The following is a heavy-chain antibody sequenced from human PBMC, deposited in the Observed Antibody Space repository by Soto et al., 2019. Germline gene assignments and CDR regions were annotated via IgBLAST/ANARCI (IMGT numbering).Heavy chain of an antibody. J-gene: IGHJ4*02. CDR3: ARDDEGWSDCDLGY. CDR1: GYTFTSYD. CDR2: MNPNSGNT. V-gene: IGHV1-8*01. D-gene: IGHD2-21*01. Sequence: SVKFSCKASGYTFTSYDINCVRQATGQGLEWMGWMNPNSGNTGYAQKFQGRVTMTRNTSISTAYMELNSLRVEDTAIYYCARDDEGWSDCDLGYWGQGALVTVSS.